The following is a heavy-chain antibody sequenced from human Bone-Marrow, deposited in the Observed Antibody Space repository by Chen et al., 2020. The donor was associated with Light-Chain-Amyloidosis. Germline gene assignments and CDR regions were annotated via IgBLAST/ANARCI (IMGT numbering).Heavy chain of an antibody. CDR1: GYTFTSYG. V-gene: IGHV1-18*04. D-gene: IGHD3-22*01. CDR3: ARGAITMIFRGYDF. CDR2: ISVYNGNT. Sequence: QVQLVQSGAEVKRPGASVRVSCKTFGYTFTSYGIAWVRQAPGQGLGWMGWISVYNGNTNLAQKFLGRATMTTDISTTTAYMELRSLRSEDTAVYYCARGAITMIFRGYDFWGQGTLVTVSS. J-gene: IGHJ4*02.